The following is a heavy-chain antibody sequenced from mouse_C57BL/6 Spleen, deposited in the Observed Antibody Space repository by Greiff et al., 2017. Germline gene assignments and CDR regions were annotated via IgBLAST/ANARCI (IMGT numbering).Heavy chain of an antibody. V-gene: IGHV2-2*01. CDR1: GFSLTSYG. J-gene: IGHJ2*01. CDR3: ARNNYFDY. CDR2: IWSGGSK. Sequence: VQLQQSGPGLVQPSQSLSITCTVSGFSLTSYGVHWVRQSPGKGLEWLGVIWSGGSKDYNAAFISRLSISKDNSKSQVFFKMNSLQADDTAIYYCARNNYFDYWGQGTTLTVSS.